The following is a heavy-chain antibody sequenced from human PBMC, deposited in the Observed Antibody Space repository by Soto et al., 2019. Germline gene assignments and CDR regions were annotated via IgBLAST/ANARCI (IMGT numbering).Heavy chain of an antibody. D-gene: IGHD3-22*01. V-gene: IGHV3-11*06. Sequence: QVQLVESGGGLVKPGGSLRLSCAVSGFTVSDHYMTWIRQAPGKGLEWVSYISGSGTYTNYADSVKGRFIISRDIAQNSLCLQINSLRAEDTAVYYCASYLGWRQVVGYKYGMDVWGQGTAVTVSS. CDR2: ISGSGTYT. J-gene: IGHJ6*02. CDR1: GFTVSDHY. CDR3: ASYLGWRQVVGYKYGMDV.